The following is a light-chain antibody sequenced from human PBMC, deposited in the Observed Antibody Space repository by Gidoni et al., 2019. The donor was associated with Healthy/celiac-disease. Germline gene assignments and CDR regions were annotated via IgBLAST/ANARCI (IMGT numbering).Light chain of an antibody. V-gene: IGLV1-40*01. CDR1: SSHIGAGYD. CDR3: QSYDSSLSGWV. J-gene: IGLJ3*02. CDR2: GNS. Sequence: QSVLTQPPSVSGAPGPTVTISCTGSSSHIGAGYDVHWYQQLPGTAPKLLIYGNSNRPSGVPDRFSGSKSGTSASLAITGLQAEDEADYYCQSYDSSLSGWVFGGGTKLTVL.